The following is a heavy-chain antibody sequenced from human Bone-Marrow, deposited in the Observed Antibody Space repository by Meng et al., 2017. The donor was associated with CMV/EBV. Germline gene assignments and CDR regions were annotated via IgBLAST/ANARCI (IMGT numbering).Heavy chain of an antibody. CDR3: VREAASVIVGAAYNWFDP. D-gene: IGHD1-26*01. CDR2: INPSGGST. Sequence: ASVKVSCKASGYTFTSYYMHWVQQAPGQGLEWMGIINPSGGSTSYAQKFQGRVTMTRDTSTSTVYMELSSLRSEDTAVYYCVREAASVIVGAAYNWFDPWGQGTLVTVSS. V-gene: IGHV1-46*01. J-gene: IGHJ5*02. CDR1: GYTFTSYY.